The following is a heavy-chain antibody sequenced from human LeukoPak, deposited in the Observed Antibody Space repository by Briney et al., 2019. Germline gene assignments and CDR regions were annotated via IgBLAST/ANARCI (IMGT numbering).Heavy chain of an antibody. CDR2: MYTSGST. Sequence: SETLSLTCTVSGGSISSYYWSWIRQPAGKGLEWIGRMYTSGSTKYNPSLKSRVTMSVDTSKNQFSLRLSSVTAADTAVYYCATTPGVGAPFDYWGQGALVSVSS. CDR1: GGSISSYY. CDR3: ATTPGVGAPFDY. D-gene: IGHD1-26*01. J-gene: IGHJ4*02. V-gene: IGHV4-4*07.